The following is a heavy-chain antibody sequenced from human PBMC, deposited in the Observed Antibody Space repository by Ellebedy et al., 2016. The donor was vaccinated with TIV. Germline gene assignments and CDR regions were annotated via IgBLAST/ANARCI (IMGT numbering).Heavy chain of an antibody. Sequence: MPSETLSLTCTVSGGSISSYYWSWIRQPPGKGLEWIGYIYYSGSTNYNPSLKRRVTISVDTSKNQFSLKLSPVTAADTAVYYCARWGRTYYYDSSGYWLDYWGQGTLVTVSS. CDR2: IYYSGST. D-gene: IGHD3-22*01. J-gene: IGHJ4*02. CDR1: GGSISSYY. CDR3: ARWGRTYYYDSSGYWLDY. V-gene: IGHV4-59*01.